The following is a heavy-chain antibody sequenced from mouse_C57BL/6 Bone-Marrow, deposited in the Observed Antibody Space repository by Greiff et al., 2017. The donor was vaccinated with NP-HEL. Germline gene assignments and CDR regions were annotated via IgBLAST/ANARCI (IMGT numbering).Heavy chain of an antibody. CDR2: IDPSDSYT. CDR3: ALPRGFAY. D-gene: IGHD2-1*01. CDR1: GYTFTSYW. Sequence: QVQLQQSGAELVKPGASVKLSCKASGYTFTSYWMQWVKQRPGQGLEWIGEIDPSDSYTNYNQKFKGKATLTVDTSSSTAYMQLSSLTSEDSAVYYCALPRGFAYWGQGTLVTVSA. V-gene: IGHV1-50*01. J-gene: IGHJ3*01.